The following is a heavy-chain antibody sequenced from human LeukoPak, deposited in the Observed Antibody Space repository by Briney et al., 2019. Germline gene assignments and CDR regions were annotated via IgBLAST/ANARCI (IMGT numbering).Heavy chain of an antibody. J-gene: IGHJ6*03. CDR3: ARDRKYYYHMDV. CDR1: GGSISTYY. V-gene: IGHV4-59*12. CDR2: IFYSGSGGST. Sequence: SETLSLTCTVSGGSISTYYWTWIRQPPGKGLEWIGYIFYSGSGGSTNYNPSLQSRVTISVDTSKNQFSLNLTSLTAADTAAYYCARDRKYYYHMDVWGKGTTVTVSS. D-gene: IGHD1-14*01.